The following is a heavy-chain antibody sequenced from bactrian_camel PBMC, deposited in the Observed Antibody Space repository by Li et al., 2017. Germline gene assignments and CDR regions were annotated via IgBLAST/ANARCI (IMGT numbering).Heavy chain of an antibody. D-gene: IGHD1*01. CDR3: ATDGGIWPRYEFNC. CDR1: GLSYDDHA. J-gene: IGHJ4*01. CDR2: INRNGIT. V-gene: IGHV3S63*01. Sequence: HVQLVESGGGSVQAGGSLRLSCTASGLSYDDHAMGWYRLGPGNECELVSTINRNGITYYGDSVKGRFTISRDNAKNTVYLQMNSLKSEDTAQYYCATDGGIWPRYEFNCWGQGTQVTVS.